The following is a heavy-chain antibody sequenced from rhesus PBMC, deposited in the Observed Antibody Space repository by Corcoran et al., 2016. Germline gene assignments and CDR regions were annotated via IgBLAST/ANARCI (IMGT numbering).Heavy chain of an antibody. V-gene: IGHV3S5*01. CDR3: ANYDYGSSYDFDY. D-gene: IGHD4-29*01. CDR2: ISIGGGST. Sequence: EVQLVESGGGLVQPGGSLRLSCAASGFTFSSYGMTWVRQAPGKGLKWFSYISIGGGSTYYADSVKGRFTISRENSKNTLSLQMNSLRAEDTAVYYCANYDYGSSYDFDYWGQGVLVTVSS. J-gene: IGHJ4*01. CDR1: GFTFSSYG.